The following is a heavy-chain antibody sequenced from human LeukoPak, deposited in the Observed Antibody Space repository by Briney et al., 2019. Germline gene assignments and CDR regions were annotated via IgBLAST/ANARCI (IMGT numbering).Heavy chain of an antibody. CDR2: ITGSGDRT. CDR3: AKDHSGSVFPRDFDY. CDR1: GSAFSNYN. D-gene: IGHD1-26*01. J-gene: IGHJ4*02. V-gene: IGHV3-23*01. Sequence: GGSLRLSCAASGSAFSNYNMNWVRQAPGKGLEWVSGITGSGDRTYYADSVKGRFTISRDNSKNTLFLQMNSLRAEDTAVYYCAKDHSGSVFPRDFDYWGQGTLVTVSS.